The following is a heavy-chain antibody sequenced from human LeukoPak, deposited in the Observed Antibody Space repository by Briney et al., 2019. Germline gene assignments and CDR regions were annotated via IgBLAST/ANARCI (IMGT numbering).Heavy chain of an antibody. CDR2: ISGSGGST. CDR3: AKWVHRGGSPEFDAFDI. Sequence: GGSLRLSCAASGFTFSSYAMSWVRQAPGKGLEWVSAISGSGGSTYYADSVKGRFTISRDNSKNTLYLQMNSLRAEDTAVYYCAKWVHRGGSPEFDAFDIWGQGTMVTVSS. CDR1: GFTFSSYA. V-gene: IGHV3-23*01. J-gene: IGHJ3*02. D-gene: IGHD1-26*01.